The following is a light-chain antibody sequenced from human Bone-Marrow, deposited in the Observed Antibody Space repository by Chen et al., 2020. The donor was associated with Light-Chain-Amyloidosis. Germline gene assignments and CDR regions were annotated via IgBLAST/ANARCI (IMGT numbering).Light chain of an antibody. J-gene: IGLJ2*01. CDR3: QSADSSGTYEVI. V-gene: IGLV3-25*03. CDR1: DLPTKY. Sequence: SHELTQPPSVSGSPGKTARITCSGDDLPTKYAYWYQQKPGQAPVLVIHRDTGRPSGISERFSGSSSGTTATLTISGVQAEDEADYHCQSADSSGTYEVIFGGGTKLTVL. CDR2: RDT.